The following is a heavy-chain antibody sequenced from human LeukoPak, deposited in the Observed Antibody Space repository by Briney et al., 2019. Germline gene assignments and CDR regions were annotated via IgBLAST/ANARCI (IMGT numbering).Heavy chain of an antibody. CDR2: IRVSSSYI. CDR3: SRDRVRDGSGWYFSL. V-gene: IGHV3-21*01. CDR1: GFTFNDYS. Sequence: GGSLRLSCAASGFTFNDYSMKWVRQAPGEGLEWVSSIRVSSSYIYYADSVKGRFTISRDNAKNSLYLQMNILRAEDTAVYYCSRDRVRDGSGWYFSLWGQGTLVTVSS. J-gene: IGHJ4*02. D-gene: IGHD6-19*01.